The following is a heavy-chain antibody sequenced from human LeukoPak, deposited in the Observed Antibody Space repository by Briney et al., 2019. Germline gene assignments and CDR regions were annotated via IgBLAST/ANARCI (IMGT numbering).Heavy chain of an antibody. J-gene: IGHJ4*02. Sequence: SETLSLTCTVYGGSISSYYWSWIRQPPGKGLEWIGYIYYSGSTNYNPSLKSRVAISVDTSKNQFSLKLSSVTAADTAVYYCARDGDPYYDPHWGQGTLVTVSS. D-gene: IGHD3-3*01. CDR1: GGSISSYY. CDR3: ARDGDPYYDPH. V-gene: IGHV4-59*01. CDR2: IYYSGST.